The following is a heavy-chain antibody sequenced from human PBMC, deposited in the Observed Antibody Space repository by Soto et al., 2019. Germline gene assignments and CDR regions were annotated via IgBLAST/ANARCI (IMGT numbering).Heavy chain of an antibody. D-gene: IGHD4-17*01. J-gene: IGHJ5*02. CDR3: AHRLVLPTATVTSDWFDP. CDR2: IYWDDDK. V-gene: IGHV2-5*02. CDR1: GFSLSTSGVG. Sequence: QITLKESGPPLVNPTQTLTLTCTFSGFSLSTSGVGVGWIRQPPGKALEWLALIYWDDDKRYSPSLKSRLTITKDTSKNQVVLTMTNMDPVDTATYYCAHRLVLPTATVTSDWFDPWGQGTLVTVSS.